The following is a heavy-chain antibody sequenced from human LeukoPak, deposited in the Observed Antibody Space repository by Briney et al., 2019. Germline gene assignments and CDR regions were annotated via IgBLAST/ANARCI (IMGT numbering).Heavy chain of an antibody. CDR3: ARDLTILGAFDI. CDR2: IYYSGST. CDR1: GGSISSYY. D-gene: IGHD3-3*01. J-gene: IGHJ3*02. V-gene: IGHV4-59*01. Sequence: SETLSLTCTVSGGSISSYYWSWIPQPPGKGLEWIGYIYYSGSTNYNPSLKSRVTISVDTSKNQFSLKLSSVTAADTAVYYCARDLTILGAFDIWGQGTMVTVSS.